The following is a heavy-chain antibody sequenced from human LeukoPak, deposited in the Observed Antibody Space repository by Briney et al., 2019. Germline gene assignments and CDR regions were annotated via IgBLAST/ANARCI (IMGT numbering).Heavy chain of an antibody. V-gene: IGHV4-59*12. CDR2: TYNSGST. Sequence: SETLSLTCTVSGGSISIYYWSWIRQPPGKGLEWLGYTYNSGSTLYNPSLKSRVTISVDTSKNQFSLKLSSVTAADTAVYYCAREVAATIDYWGQGTLVTVSS. D-gene: IGHD2-15*01. J-gene: IGHJ4*02. CDR1: GGSISIYY. CDR3: AREVAATIDY.